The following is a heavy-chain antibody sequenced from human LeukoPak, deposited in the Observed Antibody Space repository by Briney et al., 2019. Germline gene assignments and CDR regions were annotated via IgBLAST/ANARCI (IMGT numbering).Heavy chain of an antibody. CDR2: ISGSAGST. Sequence: PGGSLRLSCTASGFTFSNFGMSWVRQAPGKGLEWVSTISGSAGSTHYADSVKGRFTISRDNSKNTLYLQMSSLRAEDTAVYYCANVIIVAAGYEYFQHWGQGTLVSVSS. V-gene: IGHV3-23*01. CDR1: GFTFSNFG. J-gene: IGHJ1*01. D-gene: IGHD6-13*01. CDR3: ANVIIVAAGYEYFQH.